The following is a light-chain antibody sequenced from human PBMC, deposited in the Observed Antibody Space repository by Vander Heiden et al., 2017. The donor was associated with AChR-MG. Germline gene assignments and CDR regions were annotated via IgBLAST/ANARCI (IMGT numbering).Light chain of an antibody. CDR2: GNN. CDR3: HSFDSNGRGV. J-gene: IGLJ3*02. Sequence: QLVLTQPPSVSAAPGQRVTISCTGSNSNMGAGFDVNWYQQRPGTAPKVLIYGNNNRPSGVPERFSGAKSGMTASLAITGLQAEDEADYYGHSFDSNGRGVFGGGTKVTVL. V-gene: IGLV1-40*01. CDR1: NSNMGAGFD.